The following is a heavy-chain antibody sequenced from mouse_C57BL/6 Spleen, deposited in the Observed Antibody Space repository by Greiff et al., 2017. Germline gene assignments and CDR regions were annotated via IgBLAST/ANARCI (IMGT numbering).Heavy chain of an antibody. J-gene: IGHJ1*03. V-gene: IGHV7-3*01. CDR1: GFTFTDYY. CDR2: IRNKANGYTT. D-gene: IGHD3-3*01. Sequence: EVQGVESGGGLVQPGGSLSLSCAASGFTFTDYYMSWVRQPPGTALEWLGFIRNKANGYTTEYSASVKGRFTISRDNSQSILYLQMNALRAEDSATYYWARYEGRGWYFDVWGTGTTVTVSA. CDR3: ARYEGRGWYFDV.